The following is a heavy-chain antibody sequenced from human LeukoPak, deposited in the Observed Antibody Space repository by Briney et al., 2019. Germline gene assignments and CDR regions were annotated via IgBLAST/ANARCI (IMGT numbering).Heavy chain of an antibody. V-gene: IGHV3-7*01. CDR1: GFTFSSYW. CDR3: ARISGVAGTFDY. CDR2: IKEDGSEK. J-gene: IGHJ4*02. D-gene: IGHD1/OR15-1a*01. Sequence: GGSLRLSCAASGFTFSSYWMHWVRQAPGKGLEWVANIKEDGSEKYYVDSVRGRSTISRDNAKNSLYLQVSSLRAEDTAVYYCARISGVAGTFDYWGQGTLVTVSA.